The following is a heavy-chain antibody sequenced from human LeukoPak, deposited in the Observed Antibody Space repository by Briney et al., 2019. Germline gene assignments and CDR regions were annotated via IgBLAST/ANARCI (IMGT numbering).Heavy chain of an antibody. V-gene: IGHV1-58*02. D-gene: IGHD3-22*01. CDR1: GFTFTSSA. Sequence: ASVKVSCKASGFTFTSSAMQWVRQARGQRREWIGWIVVCSGNTNYAQKFQERVTITRDMSTSTAYMELSSLRSEDTAVYYCAAGSPYYDSSGYPYYYYYGMDVWGQGTTVTVSS. CDR3: AAGSPYYDSSGYPYYYYYGMDV. CDR2: IVVCSGNT. J-gene: IGHJ6*02.